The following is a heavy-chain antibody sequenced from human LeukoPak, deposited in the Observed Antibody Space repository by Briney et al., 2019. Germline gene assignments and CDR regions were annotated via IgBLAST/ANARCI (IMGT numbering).Heavy chain of an antibody. Sequence: SETLSLTCTVSGGSISSYYWSWIRQPPGKGLEWIGYIYYTGSTNYNPSLKSRVTISVDTSKNQFSLKLSSVTAADTAVYYCARDVKGYSRRFAFDIWGQGTMVTVSS. V-gene: IGHV4-59*01. CDR2: IYYTGST. CDR1: GGSISSYY. D-gene: IGHD1-26*01. J-gene: IGHJ3*02. CDR3: ARDVKGYSRRFAFDI.